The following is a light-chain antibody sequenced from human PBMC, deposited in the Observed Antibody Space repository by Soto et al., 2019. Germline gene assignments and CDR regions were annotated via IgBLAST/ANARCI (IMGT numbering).Light chain of an antibody. J-gene: IGLJ3*02. CDR3: CSYAGSKV. CDR1: SSDVGSYNL. CDR2: EVS. V-gene: IGLV2-23*02. Sequence: QSVLTQPASVSGSPGQSITISCTGTSSDVGSYNLVSWYQQHPGKAPKLMIYEVSKRPSGVSNRFSGSKSGNTASLTISGLQAEDVADYYCCSYAGSKVFGGGTKLTVL.